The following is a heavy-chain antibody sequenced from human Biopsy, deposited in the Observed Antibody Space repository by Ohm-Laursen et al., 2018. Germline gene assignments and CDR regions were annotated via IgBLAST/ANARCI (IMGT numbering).Heavy chain of an antibody. CDR3: ARATNSTGWPYYYFYGMDV. CDR1: GGSINSYY. D-gene: IGHD2/OR15-2a*01. CDR2: IYYSGST. V-gene: IGHV4-59*01. J-gene: IGHJ6*02. Sequence: SETLSLTCTVSGGSINSYYWSWIRQPPGKGLEWIGHIYYSGSTNYNPSLKSRVTISVDTSKNQFSLRLNSVTAADTAVYYCARATNSTGWPYYYFYGMDVWGQGTTVTVSS.